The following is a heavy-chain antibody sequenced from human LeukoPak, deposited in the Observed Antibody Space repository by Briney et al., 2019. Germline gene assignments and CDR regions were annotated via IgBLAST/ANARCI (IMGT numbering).Heavy chain of an antibody. Sequence: SETLSLTCTVSGGSISSSSYYWGWLRQPPGKGLEWIGSIYYGVSTYYNPSLKSRVTISVDTSKNQFSLKLSSVTAADTAVYYCARLIAPPLDYGDYDDAFDIWGQGTMVTASS. CDR2: IYYGVST. J-gene: IGHJ3*02. CDR3: ARLIAPPLDYGDYDDAFDI. V-gene: IGHV4-39*01. D-gene: IGHD4-17*01. CDR1: GGSISSSSYY.